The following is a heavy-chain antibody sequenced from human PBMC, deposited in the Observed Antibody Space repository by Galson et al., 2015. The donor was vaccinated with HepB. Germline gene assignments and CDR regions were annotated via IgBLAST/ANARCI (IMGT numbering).Heavy chain of an antibody. CDR1: GFNFDNYA. Sequence: SLRLSCAASGFNFDNYAMHWVRQPPGKGLEWVSGIGWNSGTTVYADSVKGRFTISRDNAKNSLYLQMNSLRAEDTALYYCAKPLSIASRRGAFDIWGQGTMVIVSS. J-gene: IGHJ3*02. CDR2: IGWNSGTT. V-gene: IGHV3-9*01. CDR3: AKPLSIASRRGAFDI. D-gene: IGHD6-6*01.